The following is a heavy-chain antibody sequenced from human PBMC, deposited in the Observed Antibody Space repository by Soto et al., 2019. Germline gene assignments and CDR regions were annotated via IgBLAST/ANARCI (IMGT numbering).Heavy chain of an antibody. Sequence: ASVKVSCKASGGTFSSYAISWVRQAPGQGLEWMGGIIPIFGTANYAQKFQGRVTITADKSTSTAYMELSSLRSEDTAVYYCARESTSYYDILTGYQYYFDYWGQGTLVTVSS. J-gene: IGHJ4*02. CDR2: IIPIFGTA. CDR3: ARESTSYYDILTGYQYYFDY. CDR1: GGTFSSYA. V-gene: IGHV1-69*06. D-gene: IGHD3-9*01.